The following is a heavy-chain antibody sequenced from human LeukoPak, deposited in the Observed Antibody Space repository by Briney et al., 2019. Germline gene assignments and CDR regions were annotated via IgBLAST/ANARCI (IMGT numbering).Heavy chain of an antibody. D-gene: IGHD2-15*01. V-gene: IGHV1-69*13. CDR1: GGTFISYA. Sequence: SVKVSCKASGGTFISYAISWVRQAPGQGREWMGGIIPIFGTANYAQKFQGRVTITADESTSTAYMELSSLRSEDTAVYYCAGDGYCSGGSCYQNWFDPWGQGTLVTVSS. J-gene: IGHJ5*02. CDR2: IIPIFGTA. CDR3: AGDGYCSGGSCYQNWFDP.